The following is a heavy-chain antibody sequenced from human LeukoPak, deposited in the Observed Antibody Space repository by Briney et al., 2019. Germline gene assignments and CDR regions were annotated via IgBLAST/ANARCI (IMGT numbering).Heavy chain of an antibody. D-gene: IGHD5-24*01. CDR3: ARDRDGAFDI. CDR1: GFTFSTYA. Sequence: GGSLRLSCAASGFTFSTYAMSWVRQAAGKGLEWVSLISGSGGGTYYADSVKGRFTISRDNSKNTLYLQMNSLRAEDTAVYYCARDRDGAFDIWGQGTMVTVPS. V-gene: IGHV3-23*01. J-gene: IGHJ3*02. CDR2: ISGSGGGT.